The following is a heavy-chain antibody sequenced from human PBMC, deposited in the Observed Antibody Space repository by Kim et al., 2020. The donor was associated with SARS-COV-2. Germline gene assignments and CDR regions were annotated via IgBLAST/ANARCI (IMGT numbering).Heavy chain of an antibody. Sequence: SETLSLTCAVYGGSFSGYYWSWIRQPPGKGLEWIGEINHSGSTNYNPSLKSRVTISVDTSKNQFSLKLSSVTAADTAVYYCARGTRQWLVRGPYYYYMDVGGEGTTLTVSS. V-gene: IGHV4-34*01. CDR2: INHSGST. J-gene: IGHJ6*03. CDR3: ARGTRQWLVRGPYYYYMDV. D-gene: IGHD6-19*01. CDR1: GGSFSGYY.